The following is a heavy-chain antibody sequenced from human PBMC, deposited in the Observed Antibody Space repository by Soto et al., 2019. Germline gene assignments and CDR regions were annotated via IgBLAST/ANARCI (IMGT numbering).Heavy chain of an antibody. V-gene: IGHV4-30-2*01. CDR2: IYHSGST. D-gene: IGHD2-8*01. Sequence: QVQLQESGSGLVKPSQTLSLTCAVSGGSISSGGYSWSWIRQPPGKGLEWIGYIYHSGSTYYNPSRKSRVTMSMDTSKNQFSLKLNSVTAADTAVYYCARGHDANNDWGQGTLVTVSS. CDR1: GGSISSGGYS. CDR3: ARGHDANND. J-gene: IGHJ4*02.